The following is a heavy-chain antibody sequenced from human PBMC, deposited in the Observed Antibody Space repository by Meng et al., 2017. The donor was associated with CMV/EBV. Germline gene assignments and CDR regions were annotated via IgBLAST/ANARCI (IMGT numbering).Heavy chain of an antibody. V-gene: IGHV3-48*04. J-gene: IGHJ6*02. CDR1: GFTFSSYG. Sequence: GESLKISCAASGFTFSSYGINWVRQAPGKGLEWVSYISSSSSTIYYADSVKGRFTISRDNAKNSLYLQMNSLRAEDTAVYYCARDPERFLEWLSTGYYGMDVWGQGTTVTVSS. CDR2: ISSSSSTI. CDR3: ARDPERFLEWLSTGYYGMDV. D-gene: IGHD3-3*01.